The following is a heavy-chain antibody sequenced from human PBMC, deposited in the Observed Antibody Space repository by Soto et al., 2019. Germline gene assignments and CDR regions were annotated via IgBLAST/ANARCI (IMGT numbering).Heavy chain of an antibody. CDR1: GYTFSNYD. Sequence: QVQLVQSGAELKKPGASVKVSCKASGYTFSNYDMNWVRQATGQGPEWIGWVNPNNGDTGYAQKFQGRVTLTTDISTTKAYMELTSLRSEDTAIYYCAKVSRKGSAIDFAYWGQGTLITVSS. J-gene: IGHJ4*02. CDR3: AKVSRKGSAIDFAY. V-gene: IGHV1-8*01. D-gene: IGHD3-10*01. CDR2: VNPNNGDT.